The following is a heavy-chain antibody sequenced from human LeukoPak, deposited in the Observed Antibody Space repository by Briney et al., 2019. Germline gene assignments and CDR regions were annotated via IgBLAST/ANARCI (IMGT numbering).Heavy chain of an antibody. V-gene: IGHV5-51*01. J-gene: IGHJ4*02. D-gene: IGHD2-15*01. Sequence: GESLKISCKGSGYPFDTYWIGWVRQTPGKGLEWMGIINPLDSDTRYSPSFQGQVTFSADKSITTAYLQWSSLAASDTAMYYCARGGGTGVFDYWGQGTLVTVSS. CDR2: INPLDSDT. CDR3: ARGGGTGVFDY. CDR1: GYPFDTYW.